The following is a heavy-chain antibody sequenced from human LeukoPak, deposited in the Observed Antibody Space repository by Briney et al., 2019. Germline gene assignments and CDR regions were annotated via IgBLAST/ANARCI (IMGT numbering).Heavy chain of an antibody. CDR3: ARGGYGSSWSDY. CDR1: GFTFDDYG. Sequence: PGGSLRLSCAASGFTFDDYGMGWVRHAPGKGLEWVSGINWNGGSTGYADSVKGRFTISRDNAKNSLYLQMNSLRAEDTALYYCARGGYGSSWSDYWGQGTLVTVSS. CDR2: INWNGGST. J-gene: IGHJ4*02. D-gene: IGHD6-13*01. V-gene: IGHV3-20*04.